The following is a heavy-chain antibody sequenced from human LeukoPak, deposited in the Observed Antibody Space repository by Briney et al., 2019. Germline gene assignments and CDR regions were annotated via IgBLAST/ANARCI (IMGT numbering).Heavy chain of an antibody. Sequence: GGSLRLSCAASGFIFSGSAMHWVRQASGKGLEWVGRIRSKANNYATAYAASVKGRFTISRDDSKNTAYLQMSSLKTEDTAVYYCIRLRDSSGWYAGFDPWGQGTLVSVSS. D-gene: IGHD6-19*01. CDR2: IRSKANNYAT. V-gene: IGHV3-73*01. CDR3: IRLRDSSGWYAGFDP. J-gene: IGHJ5*02. CDR1: GFIFSGSA.